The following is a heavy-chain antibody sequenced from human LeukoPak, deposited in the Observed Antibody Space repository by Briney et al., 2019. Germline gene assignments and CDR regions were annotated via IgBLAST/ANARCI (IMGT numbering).Heavy chain of an antibody. V-gene: IGHV4-4*02. CDR3: ARPRRDGYNIGAFDI. J-gene: IGHJ3*02. Sequence: SGTLSLTCAVSGGSISSNNWWSWVRQPPGKGLEWIGEMYHSGSINYNPSLKSRVTISVDTSKNQFSLKVSSVTAADTAVYYCARPRRDGYNIGAFDIWGQGTMVTVSS. CDR2: MYHSGSI. CDR1: GGSISSNNW. D-gene: IGHD5-24*01.